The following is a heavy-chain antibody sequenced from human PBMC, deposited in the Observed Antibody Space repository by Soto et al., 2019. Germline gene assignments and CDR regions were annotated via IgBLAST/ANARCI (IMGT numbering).Heavy chain of an antibody. CDR2: IYYSGST. J-gene: IGHJ6*03. CDR3: ARQLKGYCSSTSCYYYYYYMDV. D-gene: IGHD2-2*01. V-gene: IGHV4-39*01. CDR1: GGSISSSSYY. Sequence: QLQLQESGPGLVKPSETLSLTCTVSGGSISSSSYYWGWIRQPPGKGLEWIGSIYYSGSTYYNPSLKSRVPISVDTSKNQFSLKLSSVTAADTAVYYCARQLKGYCSSTSCYYYYYYMDVWGKGTTVTVSS.